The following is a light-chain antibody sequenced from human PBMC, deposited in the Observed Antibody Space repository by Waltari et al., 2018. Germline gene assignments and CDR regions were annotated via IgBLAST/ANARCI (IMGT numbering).Light chain of an antibody. CDR1: SSNIGSND. CDR3: AVWDDSLHGPV. V-gene: IGLV1-36*01. CDR2: DND. J-gene: IGLJ3*02. Sequence: QSVLTQPPSVSEAPRQRVTISCSGSSSNIGSNDVNWYQQFPGKAPKLLIYDNDLLPSVISDRFSASKSGTSASLAISGLQSEDEADYYCAVWDDSLHGPVFGGGTKVTVL.